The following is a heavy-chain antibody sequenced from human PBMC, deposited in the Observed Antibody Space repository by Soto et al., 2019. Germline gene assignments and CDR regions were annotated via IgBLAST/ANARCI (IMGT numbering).Heavy chain of an antibody. Sequence: SVKVSCKASGGTFSSYAISWVRQAPGQGLEWMGGIIPIFGTANYAQKFQGRVTITADESTSTAYMELSSLRSEDTAVYYCARRGYGSGYDSPSARRSYNWFDPWGQGTLVTVSS. CDR2: IIPIFGTA. CDR3: ARRGYGSGYDSPSARRSYNWFDP. D-gene: IGHD5-12*01. V-gene: IGHV1-69*13. J-gene: IGHJ5*02. CDR1: GGTFSSYA.